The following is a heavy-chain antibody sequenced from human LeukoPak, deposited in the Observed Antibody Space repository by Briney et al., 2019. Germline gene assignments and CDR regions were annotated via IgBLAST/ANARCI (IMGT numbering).Heavy chain of an antibody. V-gene: IGHV3-11*04. CDR2: ISSSGSTI. CDR3: ARAGNYYYMDV. CDR1: GFTFSDYY. Sequence: GGSLRLSCAASGFTFSDYYMSWIRQAPGKGLEWVSYISSSGSTIYYADSVKGRFTISRDNANNSLYLQMNSLRVGDTAVYYCARAGNYYYMDVWGKGTTVTVS. J-gene: IGHJ6*03.